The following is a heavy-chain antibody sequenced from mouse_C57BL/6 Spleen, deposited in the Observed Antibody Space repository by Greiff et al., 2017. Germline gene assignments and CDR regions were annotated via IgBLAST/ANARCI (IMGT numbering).Heavy chain of an antibody. CDR3: ARGAMDY. Sequence: QVHVKQSGAELVKPGASVKMSCKASGYTFTPYPIEWMKQNPGKSLEWIGNFHPYNDDPKYNEKFKGKATLTVAKFSSTVYLALSRLTSYDSAVYYCARGAMDYWGQGTSVTVSS. J-gene: IGHJ4*01. V-gene: IGHV1-47*01. CDR1: GYTFTPYP. CDR2: FHPYNDDP.